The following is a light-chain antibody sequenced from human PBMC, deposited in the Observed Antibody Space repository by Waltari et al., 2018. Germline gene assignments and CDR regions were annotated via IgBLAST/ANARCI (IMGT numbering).Light chain of an antibody. J-gene: IGLJ2*01. Sequence: QSALTQPASVSGSPGQSITISCTGTSSEVGAYNNVYWYQQHPGKAPKLMIYDVSNRPSWVSNRFSGSTAGNTASLTISGLQAEDEADYYCSSYISSSTLELFGGGTSLTFL. V-gene: IGLV2-14*03. CDR2: DVS. CDR1: SSEVGAYNN. CDR3: SSYISSSTLEL.